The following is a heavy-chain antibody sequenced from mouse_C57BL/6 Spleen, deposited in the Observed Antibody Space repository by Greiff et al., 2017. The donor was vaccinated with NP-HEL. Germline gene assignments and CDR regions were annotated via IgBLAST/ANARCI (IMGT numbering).Heavy chain of an antibody. J-gene: IGHJ2*01. CDR2: INHDGSST. V-gene: IGHV5-16*01. Sequence: EVQVVESEGGLVQPGSSMKLSCTASGFTFTDYYMAWVRQVPGKGLEWVGNINHDGSSTYYLDSLKSRFIISRDNAKNILYLQLSSVKSEDTDKYYGARERLLPDDWGQGTTLTVSS. CDR3: ARERLLPDD. D-gene: IGHD2-3*01. CDR1: GFTFTDYY.